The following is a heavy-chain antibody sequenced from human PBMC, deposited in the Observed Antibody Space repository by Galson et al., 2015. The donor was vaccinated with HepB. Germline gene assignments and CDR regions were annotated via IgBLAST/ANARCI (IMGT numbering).Heavy chain of an antibody. V-gene: IGHV3-15*01. J-gene: IGHJ6*02. CDR2: IKTKTDGGTA. CDR1: GFTFSNAW. D-gene: IGHD2-2*02. CDR3: TTEERCSYTSCYRKQFYYYGLDI. Sequence: SLRLSCAASGFTFSNAWMNWVRQAPGKGPEWIGRIKTKTDGGTADYTAPVKGRFTISRDDSKSTLYLQMNNLKIEDTAIYYCTTEERCSYTSCYRKQFYYYGLDIWGQGTTVTVSS.